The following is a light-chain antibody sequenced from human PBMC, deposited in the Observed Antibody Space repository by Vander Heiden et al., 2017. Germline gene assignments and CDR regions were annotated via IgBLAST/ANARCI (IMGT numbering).Light chain of an antibody. J-gene: IGKJ2*01. CDR3: HQSSSVPYS. CDR1: ENIGRS. V-gene: IGKV6-21*01. Sequence: EIVLTQSPDFQSVAPQEKVTITCRASENIGRSLHWYQQKPGQSPKLLIKYASQSFSGVPSRFSGGGSGTDFTLTINSLEAEDAATYYCHQSSSVPYSFGQGTKLDI. CDR2: YAS.